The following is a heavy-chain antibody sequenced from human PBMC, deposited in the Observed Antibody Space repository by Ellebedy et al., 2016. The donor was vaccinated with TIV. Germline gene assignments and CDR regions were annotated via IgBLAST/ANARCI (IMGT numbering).Heavy chain of an antibody. CDR2: MNPKSGHT. J-gene: IGHJ5*02. CDR1: GYTFTNYD. V-gene: IGHV1-8*01. CDR3: ARRRCCSSTTCKVKTIFGMMTPSPIDT. D-gene: IGHD2-2*01. Sequence: ASVKVSXXTSGYTFTNYDISWVRQATGQGLEWMGWMNPKSGHTGYAQKFLGRLTLTRNTSVNTAYMELSSLKFEDTAVYYCARRRCCSSTTCKVKTIFGMMTPSPIDTWGRGTLVTVSS.